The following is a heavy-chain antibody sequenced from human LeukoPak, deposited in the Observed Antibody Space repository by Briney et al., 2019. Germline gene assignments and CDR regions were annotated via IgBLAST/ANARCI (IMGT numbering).Heavy chain of an antibody. J-gene: IGHJ5*02. CDR1: GYTFTGYY. Sequence: ASVKVSCKASGYTFTGYYMHWVRQAPGQGLEWMGWINPNSGGTNYAQKFQGRVTMTRDMSTSTVYMELSSLRSEDTAVYYCTRTLGAVADSRYWFDPWGQGTLVTVSS. CDR2: INPNSGGT. D-gene: IGHD3-16*01. CDR3: TRTLGAVADSRYWFDP. V-gene: IGHV1-2*02.